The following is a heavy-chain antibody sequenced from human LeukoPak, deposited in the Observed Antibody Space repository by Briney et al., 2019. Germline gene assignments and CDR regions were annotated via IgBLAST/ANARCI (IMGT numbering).Heavy chain of an antibody. CDR1: GFTFSSYS. CDR3: AGRTTVTTCDYYYYGMDV. J-gene: IGHJ6*02. D-gene: IGHD4-17*01. CDR2: ISSSSTI. V-gene: IGHV3-48*02. Sequence: PGGSLRLSCAASGFTFSSYSMNWVRQAPGKGLEWVSYISSSSTIYYADSVEGRFTISRDNAKNSLYLQMNSLRDEDTAVYYCAGRTTVTTCDYYYYGMDVWGQGTTVTVSS.